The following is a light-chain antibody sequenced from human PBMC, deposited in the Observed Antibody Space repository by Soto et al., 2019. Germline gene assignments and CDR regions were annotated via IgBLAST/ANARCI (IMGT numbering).Light chain of an antibody. V-gene: IGKV1-5*01. CDR1: QSISSW. J-gene: IGKJ1*01. CDR3: QQYSSYWT. Sequence: GDRVTITCRASQSISSWLAWYQQKPGKAPKFLIYDASNLESGVPSRFSGSGSGTEFTLTISSLQPDDFATYYCQQYSSYWTCGQGTRWIS. CDR2: DAS.